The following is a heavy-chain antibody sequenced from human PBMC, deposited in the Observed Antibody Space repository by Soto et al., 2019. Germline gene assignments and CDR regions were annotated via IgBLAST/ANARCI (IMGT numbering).Heavy chain of an antibody. J-gene: IGHJ4*02. Sequence: PGGSLRLSCAASGFTFSSYGMHWVRQAPGKGLEWVAVISYDGSNKYYADSVKGRFTISRDNSKNTLYLQMNSLRAEDTAVYYCANPSASGYSSSWFHSFDYWGQGTLVTVSS. CDR1: GFTFSSYG. CDR2: ISYDGSNK. CDR3: ANPSASGYSSSWFHSFDY. V-gene: IGHV3-30*18. D-gene: IGHD6-13*01.